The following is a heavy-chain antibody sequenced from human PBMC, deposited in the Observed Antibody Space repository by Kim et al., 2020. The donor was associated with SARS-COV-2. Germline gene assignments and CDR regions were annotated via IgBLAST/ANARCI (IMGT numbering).Heavy chain of an antibody. CDR1: GFTFNNCA. CDR2: ISGHDDNT. J-gene: IGHJ6*02. Sequence: GGSLRFSCAASGFTFNNCAMSWVRQSPGKGLEWVSGISGHDDNTNYAESVKGRFTISRDNSKNKLYLQMNSLRGDDTALYYCVKEQRDGLWCNYYGMDVWGQGTTVIVSS. CDR3: VKEQRDGLWCNYYGMDV. V-gene: IGHV3-23*01. D-gene: IGHD2-21*01.